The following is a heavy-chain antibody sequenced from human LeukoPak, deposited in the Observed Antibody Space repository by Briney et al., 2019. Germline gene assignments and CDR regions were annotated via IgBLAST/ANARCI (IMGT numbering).Heavy chain of an antibody. J-gene: IGHJ4*02. CDR1: GFTFDDYA. CDR2: ISWNSGSI. CDR3: AKDHSSNPYYFDY. Sequence: GGSLRLSCAASGFTFDDYAMHWVRQASGKGLEWVSGISWNSGSIGYADSVKGRFTISRDNAKNSLYLQMNSLRAEDTALYYCAKDHSSNPYYFDYWGQGTLVTISS. D-gene: IGHD6-6*01. V-gene: IGHV3-9*01.